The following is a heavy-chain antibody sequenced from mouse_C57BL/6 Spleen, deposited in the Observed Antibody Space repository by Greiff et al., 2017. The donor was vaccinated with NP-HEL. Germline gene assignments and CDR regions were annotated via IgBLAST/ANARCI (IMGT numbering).Heavy chain of an antibody. CDR2: IDPEDGET. Sequence: DVKLVESGAELVKPGASVKLSCTASGFNIKDYYMHWVKQRTEQGLEWIGRIDPEDGETKYAPKFQGKATITADTSSNTAYLQLSSLTSEDTAVYYGARDYYGSSLAWFAYWGQGTLVTVSA. V-gene: IGHV14-2*01. CDR1: GFNIKDYY. J-gene: IGHJ3*01. CDR3: ARDYYGSSLAWFAY. D-gene: IGHD1-1*01.